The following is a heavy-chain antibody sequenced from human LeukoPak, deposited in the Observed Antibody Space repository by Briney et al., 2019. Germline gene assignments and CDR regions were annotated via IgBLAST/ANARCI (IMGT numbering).Heavy chain of an antibody. CDR1: GGSISSYY. V-gene: IGHV4-59*12. CDR3: ARGSNTAKIDY. J-gene: IGHJ4*02. D-gene: IGHD5-18*01. CDR2: IYYSGST. Sequence: SETLSLTCTVSGGSISSYYWSWIRQPPGKGLEWIGYIYYSGSTNYNPSLKSRVTISVDTSKNQFSLKLSSVTAADTAVYYCARGSNTAKIDYWGQGTLVTVSS.